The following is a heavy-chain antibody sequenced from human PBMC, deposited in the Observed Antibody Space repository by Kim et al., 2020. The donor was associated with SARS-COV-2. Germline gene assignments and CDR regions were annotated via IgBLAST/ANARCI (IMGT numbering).Heavy chain of an antibody. CDR3: ARALPDLVGYHYYGMDV. CDR2: ISSSSSYT. Sequence: GGSLRLSCAASGFTFSDYYMSWIRQAPGKGLEWVSYISSSSSYTNYADSVKGRFTISRDNAKNSLYLQMNSLRAEDTAVYYCARALPDLVGYHYYGMDVWGQGTTVTVSS. V-gene: IGHV3-11*06. CDR1: GFTFSDYY. J-gene: IGHJ6*02.